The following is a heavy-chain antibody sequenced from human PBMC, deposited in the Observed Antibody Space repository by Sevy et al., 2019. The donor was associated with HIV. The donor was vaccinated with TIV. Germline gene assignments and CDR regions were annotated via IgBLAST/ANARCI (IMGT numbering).Heavy chain of an antibody. J-gene: IGHJ3*02. CDR3: AKPIRITMIVVGAFDI. V-gene: IGHV3-23*01. Sequence: GGSLRLSCAASGFTFSSYAMSWVRQAPGKGLEWVSAISGSGGSTYYAYSVKGRFTISRDNSKNTLYLQMNSLRAEDTAVYYCAKPIRITMIVVGAFDIWGQGTMVTVSS. CDR1: GFTFSSYA. D-gene: IGHD3-22*01. CDR2: ISGSGGST.